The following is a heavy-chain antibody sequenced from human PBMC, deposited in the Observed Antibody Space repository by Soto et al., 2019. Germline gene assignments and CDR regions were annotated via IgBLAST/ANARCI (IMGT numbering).Heavy chain of an antibody. V-gene: IGHV4-39*01. CDR2: IYYSGST. Sequence: QLQLQESGPGLVKPSETLSLTCTVSGGSISSSSYYWGWIRQPPGKGLEWIGSIYYSGSTYYNPSLKSRVTTSVDTSKNQFSLKLSSVTAADTAVYYCARHEETTIFGVLIMNPRFDYWGQGTLVTVSS. J-gene: IGHJ4*02. CDR1: GGSISSSSYY. CDR3: ARHEETTIFGVLIMNPRFDY. D-gene: IGHD3-3*01.